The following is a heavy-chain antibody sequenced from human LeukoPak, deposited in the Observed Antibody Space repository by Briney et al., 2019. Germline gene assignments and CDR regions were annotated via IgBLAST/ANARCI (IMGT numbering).Heavy chain of an antibody. CDR3: TTDPIDRNYYDSSGSTPNPLGDY. CDR2: IKSKTDGGTT. CDR1: GFTVSSNY. D-gene: IGHD3-22*01. V-gene: IGHV3-15*01. Sequence: GGSLRLSCAASGFTVSSNYMSWVRQAPGKGLEWVGRIKSKTDGGTTDYAAPVKGRFTISRDDSKNTLYLQMNSLKTEDTAVYYCTTDPIDRNYYDSSGSTPNPLGDYWGQGTLVTVSS. J-gene: IGHJ4*02.